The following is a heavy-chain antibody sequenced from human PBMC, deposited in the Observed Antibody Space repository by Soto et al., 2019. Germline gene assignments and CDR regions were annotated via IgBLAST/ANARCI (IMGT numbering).Heavy chain of an antibody. CDR3: TLEPTGTAGFDY. Sequence: QVQMVQSGAEVKKPGASVKVSCKAYGHTFTGHHMHWVRQAPGQGLEWMGLIDLDIGDTKYAQKSQGRATSTSPTSTTTAYLELRGLTSADTAVYYCTLEPTGTAGFDYWGQGTLVTVSS. J-gene: IGHJ4*02. V-gene: IGHV1-2*02. CDR1: GHTFTGHH. CDR2: IDLDIGDT. D-gene: IGHD2-21*02.